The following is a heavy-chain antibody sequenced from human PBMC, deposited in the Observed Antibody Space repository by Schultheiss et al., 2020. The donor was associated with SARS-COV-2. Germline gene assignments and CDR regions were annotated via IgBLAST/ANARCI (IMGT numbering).Heavy chain of an antibody. CDR1: GFTFSSYS. CDR2: ISYDGSNK. J-gene: IGHJ6*02. Sequence: GGSLRLSCAASGFTFSSYSMNWVRQAPGKGLEWVAVISYDGSNKYYADSVKGRFTISRDNAKNTLYLQMNSLRAEDTAVYYCARDSGRYSSGWYYYGMDVWGQGTTVTVSS. V-gene: IGHV3-30*03. CDR3: ARDSGRYSSGWYYYGMDV. D-gene: IGHD6-19*01.